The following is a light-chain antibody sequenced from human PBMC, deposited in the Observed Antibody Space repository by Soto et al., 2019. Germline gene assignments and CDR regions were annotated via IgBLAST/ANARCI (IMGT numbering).Light chain of an antibody. CDR3: CSYAGSYTL. V-gene: IGLV2-11*01. CDR1: SSDVGGYNY. Sequence: QSVLTQPRSVSGSPGQSVTIPCTGTSSDVGGYNYVSWYQQHPGKAPKLMIYDVSKRPSGVPDRFSGSKSGNTASLTISGLQAEDEADYYCCSYAGSYTLLGTGTKVTVL. J-gene: IGLJ1*01. CDR2: DVS.